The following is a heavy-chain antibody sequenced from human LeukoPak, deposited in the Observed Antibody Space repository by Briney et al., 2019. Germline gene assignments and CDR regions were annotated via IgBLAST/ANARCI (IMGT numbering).Heavy chain of an antibody. D-gene: IGHD5-12*01. J-gene: IGHJ4*02. V-gene: IGHV3-66*01. CDR2: IYIGGST. Sequence: GGSLRLSCAASGFTVSSNYMSWVRQAPGKGLEWVSSIYIGGSTYYADSVKGRFTISRDNAKNSLYLEMNGLRAEDTAVYYCARYDGYDLRYWGQGTLVTVSS. CDR1: GFTVSSNY. CDR3: ARYDGYDLRY.